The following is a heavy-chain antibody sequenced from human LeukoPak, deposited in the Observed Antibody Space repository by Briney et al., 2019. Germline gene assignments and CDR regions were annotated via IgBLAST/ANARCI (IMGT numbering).Heavy chain of an antibody. V-gene: IGHV3-74*01. CDR1: GFTFSSYW. D-gene: IGHD6-13*01. Sequence: GGSLRLSCAASGFTFSSYWMHWARQVPGKGLVWVSRINSDGSSTTYADSVKGRFTISRDNAKNTMYLQMNSLRAEDTAVYYCARVAYGSSWYVDYWGQGTLVTVSS. CDR3: ARVAYGSSWYVDY. J-gene: IGHJ4*02. CDR2: INSDGSST.